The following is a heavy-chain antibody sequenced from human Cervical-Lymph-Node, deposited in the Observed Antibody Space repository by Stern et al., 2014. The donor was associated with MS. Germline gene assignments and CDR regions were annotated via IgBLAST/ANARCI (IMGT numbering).Heavy chain of an antibody. J-gene: IGHJ1*01. CDR2: IGSSSSTI. V-gene: IGHV3-48*02. CDR1: GFIFSSDT. CDR3: ARDYCSGGSCYGYFQH. D-gene: IGHD2-15*01. Sequence: EVQLVESGGGLVQPGGSLRLSCAASGFIFSSDTMNWVRQAPGKGLEWISYIGSSSSTIYYADSVKGRFTISRDNAKNALYLQMNSLRDEDTAVYYCARDYCSGGSCYGYFQHWGQGTLVTVSS.